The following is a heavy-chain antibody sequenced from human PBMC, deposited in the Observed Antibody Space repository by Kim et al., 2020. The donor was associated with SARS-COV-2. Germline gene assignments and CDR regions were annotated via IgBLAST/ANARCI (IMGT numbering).Heavy chain of an antibody. D-gene: IGHD3-22*01. CDR1: GDSINNYY. V-gene: IGHV4-59*13. Sequence: SETLSLTCTVSGDSINNYYWNWIRQPPGKGLEWIGYIYYSGSTNYNPSLKSRVTISVDTSQNHFSLKLSSVTAADTAVYYCARERFYYDSSGGSYYLDYWGQGTLLTVSS. J-gene: IGHJ4*02. CDR2: IYYSGST. CDR3: ARERFYYDSSGGSYYLDY.